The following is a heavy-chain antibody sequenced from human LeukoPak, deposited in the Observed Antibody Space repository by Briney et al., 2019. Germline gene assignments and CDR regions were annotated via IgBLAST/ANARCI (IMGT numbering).Heavy chain of an antibody. CDR3: ATHYDILTGYRY. J-gene: IGHJ4*02. CDR2: FDPEDGET. Sequence: ASVKVSCKVSGYTLTELSMHWVRQAPGKGLERMGGFDPEDGETIYAQKFQGRVTMTEDTSTDTAYMELSSLRSEDTAVYYCATHYDILTGYRYWGQGTLVTVSS. D-gene: IGHD3-9*01. V-gene: IGHV1-24*01. CDR1: GYTLTELS.